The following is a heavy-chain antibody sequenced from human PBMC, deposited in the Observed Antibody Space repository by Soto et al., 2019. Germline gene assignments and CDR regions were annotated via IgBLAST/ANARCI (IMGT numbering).Heavy chain of an antibody. CDR2: VNPNTGGT. Sequence: GASVKVSCRASGYSFTDHYIHWVRQAPGQGLEWIGWVNPNTGGTNYAQRFHGRITMTRDTSITTAYMELSSLRSDDTALFYCATLDSGGYYANALDILAEGT. J-gene: IGHJ3*02. D-gene: IGHD3-22*01. V-gene: IGHV1-2*02. CDR3: ATLDSGGYYANALDI. CDR1: GYSFTDHY.